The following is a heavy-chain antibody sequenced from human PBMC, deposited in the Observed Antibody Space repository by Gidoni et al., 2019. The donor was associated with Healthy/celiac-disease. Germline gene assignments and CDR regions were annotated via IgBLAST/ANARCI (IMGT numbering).Heavy chain of an antibody. CDR2: FDPEDGET. D-gene: IGHD4-17*01. CDR1: GYTLTELS. J-gene: IGHJ4*02. Sequence: QVQLVQSGAVEKKPGASVKVSCKVSGYTLTELSMHWVRQAPGQGLEWMGGFDPEDGETIYAQKFQGRVTMTEDTSTDTAYMELSSLRSEDTAVYYCATVGPSTNYGDYFFGYWGQGTLVTVSS. V-gene: IGHV1-24*01. CDR3: ATVGPSTNYGDYFFGY.